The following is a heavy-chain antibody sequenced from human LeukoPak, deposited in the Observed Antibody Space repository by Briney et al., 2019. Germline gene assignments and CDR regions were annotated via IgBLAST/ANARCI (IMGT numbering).Heavy chain of an antibody. Sequence: HGESLNFSCQASGSSFTSYWIGWLRQMPGKGLEWMRIIYPGDYDDRYSTSIKGQVTISAEKSTSTAYLQWSSLKASDTAMYYCARAAVPAQYNWFDSWGQGTLVTVSS. CDR3: ARAAVPAQYNWFDS. J-gene: IGHJ5*01. CDR2: IYPGDYDD. V-gene: IGHV5-51*01. CDR1: GSSFTSYW. D-gene: IGHD2-2*01.